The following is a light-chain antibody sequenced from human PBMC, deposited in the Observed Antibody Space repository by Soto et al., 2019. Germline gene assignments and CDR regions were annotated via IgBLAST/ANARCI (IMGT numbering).Light chain of an antibody. CDR3: SSYTSSSKV. J-gene: IGLJ1*01. CDR2: EVS. V-gene: IGLV2-14*01. Sequence: QSVLTQPASVSGSPGQSITSSCTGTSSDVGGYNYVSWYQQHPGKAPKLMIYEVSNRPSGVSNRFSGSKSGNTASLTISGLQAEDEADYYCSSYTSSSKVFGTGTKV. CDR1: SSDVGGYNY.